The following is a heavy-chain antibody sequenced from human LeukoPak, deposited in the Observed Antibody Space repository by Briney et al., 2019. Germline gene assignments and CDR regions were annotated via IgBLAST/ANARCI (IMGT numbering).Heavy chain of an antibody. CDR2: IYTSGST. CDR3: ARDNRIFTGGPAFDI. D-gene: IGHD1-14*01. V-gene: IGHV4-4*07. J-gene: IGHJ3*02. CDR1: GGSISSYY. Sequence: SETLSLTCTVSGGSISSYYWSWIRQPAGKGLEWIGRIYTSGSTNYNPSLKSRVTMSVDTSKNQFSLKLSSVTAADTAVYYCARDNRIFTGGPAFDIWGQGTMVAVSS.